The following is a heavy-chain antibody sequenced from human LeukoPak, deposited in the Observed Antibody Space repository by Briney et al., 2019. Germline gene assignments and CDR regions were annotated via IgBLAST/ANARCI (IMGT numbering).Heavy chain of an antibody. J-gene: IGHJ3*02. D-gene: IGHD3-10*01. CDR1: GFTFSTYG. CDR3: ARGRSGSYGFDI. Sequence: GGSLRLSCAASGFTFSTYGMHWVRQTPGKGLEWVAFIQYDGSNKYYADSVKGRFTISRDNSKNTLYLQMNSLRAEDTAVYYCARGRSGSYGFDIWGQGTMVTVSS. V-gene: IGHV3-30*02. CDR2: IQYDGSNK.